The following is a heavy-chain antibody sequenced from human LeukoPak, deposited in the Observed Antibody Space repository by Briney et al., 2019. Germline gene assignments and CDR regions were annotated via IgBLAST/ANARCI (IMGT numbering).Heavy chain of an antibody. CDR3: AREGLGHYGSGSYYNGVY. V-gene: IGHV3-74*01. CDR2: ISSDGTNT. CDR1: GFTFSSHW. Sequence: GGSLRLSCAASGFTFSSHWMHWVRQAPGKGLVWVSRISSDGTNTNYADSVKGRFTISRDNAKNSLYLQMNSLRAEDTAVYYCAREGLGHYGSGSYYNGVYWGQGTLVTVSS. J-gene: IGHJ4*02. D-gene: IGHD3-10*01.